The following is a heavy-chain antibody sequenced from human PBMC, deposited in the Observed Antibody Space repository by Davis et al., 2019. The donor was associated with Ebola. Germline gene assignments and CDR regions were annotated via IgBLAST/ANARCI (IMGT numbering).Heavy chain of an antibody. J-gene: IGHJ5*02. D-gene: IGHD3-10*01. Sequence: SDTLSLTCTVSGASIYSYYWHWIRQAPGKGLEWIGDVHYSGSTTYNPSLKSRVTMSVDTTSNQFSLKVSSLTAADTAVYYCARRRQIGGSLDLWGQGTLVTVSS. V-gene: IGHV4-59*08. CDR1: GASIYSYY. CDR3: ARRRQIGGSLDL. CDR2: VHYSGST.